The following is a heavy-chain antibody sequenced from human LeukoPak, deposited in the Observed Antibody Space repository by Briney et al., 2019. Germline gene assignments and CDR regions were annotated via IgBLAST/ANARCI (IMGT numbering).Heavy chain of an antibody. J-gene: IGHJ4*02. CDR3: ARDQTVATILDY. D-gene: IGHD5-12*01. Sequence: GRSLRLSCAASGFTFSSYGMHWVRQAPGKGLEWVAVIWYDGSNKYYADSVKGRFTISRDNSKNTLYLQMNSLRAEDTAVYYCARDQTVATILDYWGQGTLVTVSS. CDR1: GFTFSSYG. V-gene: IGHV3-33*01. CDR2: IWYDGSNK.